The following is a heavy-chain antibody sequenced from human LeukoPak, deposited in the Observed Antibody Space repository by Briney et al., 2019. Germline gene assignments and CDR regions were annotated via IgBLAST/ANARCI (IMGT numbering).Heavy chain of an antibody. CDR3: AKNDSGGSYNWFDP. J-gene: IGHJ5*02. Sequence: GGSLRLSCAASGFTFKNYAMNWVRQSPGQGLEWVSTISDDAVTSWYADSVKDRFTVSRDNYKNIVFLQMNNRRAEDTAVYYCAKNDSGGSYNWFDPWGQGTLVTVSS. V-gene: IGHV3-23*01. D-gene: IGHD3-22*01. CDR2: ISDDAVTS. CDR1: GFTFKNYA.